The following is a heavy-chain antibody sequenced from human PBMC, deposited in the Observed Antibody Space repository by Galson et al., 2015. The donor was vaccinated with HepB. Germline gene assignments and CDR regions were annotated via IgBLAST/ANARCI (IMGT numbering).Heavy chain of an antibody. J-gene: IGHJ4*02. CDR3: ARPASPVAYCSSTSYFQPHNY. CDR1: GFTFSDYY. Sequence: SLRLSCAASGFTFSDYYMSWIRQAPGKGLEWVSYISSSSSYTNHADSVKGRFTISRDNAKNSLYLQMNSLRAEDTAVYYCARPASPVAYCSSTSYFQPHNYWGQGTLVTVSS. CDR2: ISSSSSYT. D-gene: IGHD2-2*01. V-gene: IGHV3-11*06.